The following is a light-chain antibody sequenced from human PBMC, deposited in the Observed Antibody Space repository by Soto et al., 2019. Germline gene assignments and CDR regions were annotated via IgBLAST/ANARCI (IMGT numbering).Light chain of an antibody. J-gene: IGKJ1*01. V-gene: IGKV1-27*01. CDR2: AAS. CDR1: QDIGNF. Sequence: IQRTQPPSSLSAFLGDRVTITCRASQDIGNFLAWYQQKPGKVPKLLIYAASTLQSGVPSRFSGSGSGTEFTLTISSLQSEDFAVYYCQQYDDWPPWTFGQGTKVDIK. CDR3: QQYDDWPPWT.